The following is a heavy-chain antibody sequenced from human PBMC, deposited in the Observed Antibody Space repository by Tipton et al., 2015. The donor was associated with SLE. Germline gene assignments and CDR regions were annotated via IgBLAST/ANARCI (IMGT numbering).Heavy chain of an antibody. D-gene: IGHD5-18*01. Sequence: WVRQAPGKGLEWIGSIYYTGTTTYYNSFLKSRVTMSVDTSKNQFSLRLTSVIAADTAVYYCARLHGYSYGLNWLDPWGQGTLISVSS. CDR2: IYYTGTTT. J-gene: IGHJ5*02. CDR3: ARLHGYSYGLNWLDP. V-gene: IGHV4-39*07.